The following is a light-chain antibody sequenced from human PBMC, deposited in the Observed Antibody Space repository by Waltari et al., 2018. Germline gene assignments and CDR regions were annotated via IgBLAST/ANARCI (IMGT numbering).Light chain of an antibody. Sequence: SYVLAPPPSVSVAPDKTARSTWGGNQVGTNSGHWYQQKPGQAPLLGVYDDSDRPTGIPERFSGSNSGNTATLTIRRVEAGDEADYYCQVWDSNSDHHVFGGGTKLTVL. CDR3: QVWDSNSDHHV. CDR1: QVGTNS. J-gene: IGLJ2*01. CDR2: DDS. V-gene: IGLV3-21*03.